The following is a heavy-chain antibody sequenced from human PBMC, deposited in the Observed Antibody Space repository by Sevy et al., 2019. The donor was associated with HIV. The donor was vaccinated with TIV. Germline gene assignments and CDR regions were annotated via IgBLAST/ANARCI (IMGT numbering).Heavy chain of an antibody. J-gene: IGHJ4*02. Sequence: SETLSLTCTVSGGSITSLYWNWIRQPPGKGLEWFANIYYNGHINYNPSLKSRVTLSLDTSKNQSSLRLSSVTAADTAMYYCAGENAWGRGYSWGQGTLVTVSS. CDR1: GGSITSLY. CDR3: AGENAWGRGYS. D-gene: IGHD1-26*01. V-gene: IGHV4-59*08. CDR2: IYYNGHI.